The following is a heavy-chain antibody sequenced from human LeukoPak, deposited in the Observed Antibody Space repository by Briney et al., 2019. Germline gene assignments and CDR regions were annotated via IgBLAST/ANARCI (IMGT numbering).Heavy chain of an antibody. J-gene: IGHJ4*02. Sequence: GESLKISCTGSGYRLTAYWIGWVRHMPRQGLELMGINAPGDSDTRYNPAFQGQVTTSGDKTISTAYLQWSSLKASDTAMYYCARGDCSGGSCHFDYWGQGTLVTVSS. CDR1: GYRLTAYW. CDR2: NAPGDSDT. D-gene: IGHD2-15*01. CDR3: ARGDCSGGSCHFDY. V-gene: IGHV5-51*01.